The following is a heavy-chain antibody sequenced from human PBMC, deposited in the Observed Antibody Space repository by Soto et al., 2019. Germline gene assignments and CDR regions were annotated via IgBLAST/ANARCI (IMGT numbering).Heavy chain of an antibody. CDR2: IKSKTDGGTT. CDR1: DFAFSNAW. V-gene: IGHV3-15*07. D-gene: IGHD3-22*01. Sequence: GGSLSLSCAASDFAFSNAWMNWVRQAPGKGLEWVGLIKSKTDGGTTDYAAPVKGRFTISRDDSKNTLFLQMNSLKTDDTAVYYCATSPGYYDSSPFDYWGPGTLVTVLL. J-gene: IGHJ4*02. CDR3: ATSPGYYDSSPFDY.